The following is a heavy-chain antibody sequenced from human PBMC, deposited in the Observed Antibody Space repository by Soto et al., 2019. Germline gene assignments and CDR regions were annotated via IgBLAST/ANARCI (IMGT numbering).Heavy chain of an antibody. V-gene: IGHV4-61*01. CDR3: ARHSSGWYGY. D-gene: IGHD6-19*01. J-gene: IGHJ4*02. Sequence: ASETLSLTCPVSGGSFRSSSDYWVWIRQPPGKGLEWVGNFFYSGSTNYNPSLKSRVTISVDTSKNQFSLKLSSVTAVDTAVYYCARHSSGWYGYWGQGTLVTVSS. CDR2: FFYSGST. CDR1: GGSFRSSSDY.